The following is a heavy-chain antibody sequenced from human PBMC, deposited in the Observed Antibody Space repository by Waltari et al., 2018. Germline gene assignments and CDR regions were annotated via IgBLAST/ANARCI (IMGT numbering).Heavy chain of an antibody. CDR1: GGSFSGYY. CDR2: INHSGST. D-gene: IGHD6-6*01. CDR3: ARVRGSSSSRGLDY. J-gene: IGHJ4*02. Sequence: QLQLQESGPGLVKPSETLSLTCAVYGGSFSGYYWSWIRQPPGKGLEWIGEINHSGSTNYNPSLKSRVTISVDTSKNQFSLKLSSVTAADTAVYYCARVRGSSSSRGLDYWGQGTLVTVSS. V-gene: IGHV4-34*01.